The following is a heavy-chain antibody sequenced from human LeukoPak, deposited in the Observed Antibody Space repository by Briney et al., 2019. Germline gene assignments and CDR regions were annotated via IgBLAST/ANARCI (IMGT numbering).Heavy chain of an antibody. J-gene: IGHJ4*02. CDR2: FDPEDGET. CDR3: ATGYYYGSSGYYYGGY. V-gene: IGHV1-24*01. Sequence: ASVKVSCKASGYTFTSYYMHWVRQAPGKGLEWMGGFDPEDGETIYAQKFQGRVTMTEDTSTDTAYMELSSLRSEDTAVYYCATGYYYGSSGYYYGGYWGQGTLVTVSS. CDR1: GYTFTSYY. D-gene: IGHD3-22*01.